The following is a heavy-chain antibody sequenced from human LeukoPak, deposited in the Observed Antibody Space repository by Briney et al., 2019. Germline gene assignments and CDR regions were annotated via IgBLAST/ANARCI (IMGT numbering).Heavy chain of an antibody. D-gene: IGHD3-10*02. Sequence: PSETLSLTCGVYGGSFSDYYWSWVRQAPGKGLEWVSAISGSGGSTYYADSVKGRFTISRDNAKNSLYLQMNSLRAEDTAVYYCAELGITMIGGVWGKGTTVTISS. CDR1: GGSFSDYY. CDR2: ISGSGGST. J-gene: IGHJ6*04. CDR3: AELGITMIGGV. V-gene: IGHV3-11*04.